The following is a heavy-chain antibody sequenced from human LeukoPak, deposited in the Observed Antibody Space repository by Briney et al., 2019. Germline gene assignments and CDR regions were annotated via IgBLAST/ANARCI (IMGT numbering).Heavy chain of an antibody. Sequence: GGSLRLSCAVSGFTFSSYSMTWVRQAPGKGLEWISYISTSSTTIYYADSVKGRFTISRDNAKNALYLQMSSLRAEDTAVYYCARVPSGYTLGYGYYYYYMDVWGKGTTVTVS. CDR3: ARVPSGYTLGYGYYYYYMDV. CDR1: GFTFSSYS. CDR2: ISTSSTTI. D-gene: IGHD5-18*01. J-gene: IGHJ6*03. V-gene: IGHV3-48*04.